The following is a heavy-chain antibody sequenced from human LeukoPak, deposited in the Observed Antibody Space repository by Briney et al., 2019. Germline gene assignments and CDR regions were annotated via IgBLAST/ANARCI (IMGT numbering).Heavy chain of an antibody. D-gene: IGHD1-26*01. J-gene: IGHJ4*02. Sequence: SETLSLTCAVSGYSISSGYYWGWVRQPPGKGLEWIGSMYHSGSTYYNPSLKSRVTISVDTSKNQFSLKLTSVTATDTAVYFCARTQSSGIVGATTQFEYWGQGTLVTV. CDR2: MYHSGST. CDR3: ARTQSSGIVGATTQFEY. CDR1: GYSISSGYY. V-gene: IGHV4-38-2*01.